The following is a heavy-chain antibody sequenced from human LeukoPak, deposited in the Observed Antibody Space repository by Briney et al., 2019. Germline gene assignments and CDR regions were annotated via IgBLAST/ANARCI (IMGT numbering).Heavy chain of an antibody. CDR3: AKDRRSAVDALDI. V-gene: IGHV3-23*01. CDR2: ITGPGGST. CDR1: GFSFSSYA. Sequence: GGSLRLSCAATGFSFSSYAMTWVRQAPGKGLEWVSGITGPGGSTYDADSMKGRFTISRDNTKNTLYLQMNSLRAEDTAVYYCAKDRRSAVDALDIWGQGTMVTVSS. J-gene: IGHJ3*02.